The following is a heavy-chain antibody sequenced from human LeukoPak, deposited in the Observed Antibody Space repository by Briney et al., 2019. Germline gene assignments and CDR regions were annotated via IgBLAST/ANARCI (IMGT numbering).Heavy chain of an antibody. CDR1: GYTFTSYG. CDR2: ISAYNGNT. Sequence: ASVKVSCKASGYTFTSYGISWVRQAPGQGLEWMGWISAYNGNTNYAQKLQGRVTMTTDTSTSTAYMELRSLRSDDTAVYYCARDGDYDYIWGSYRYRSFDYWGQGTLVTASS. V-gene: IGHV1-18*01. J-gene: IGHJ4*02. D-gene: IGHD3-16*02. CDR3: ARDGDYDYIWGSYRYRSFDY.